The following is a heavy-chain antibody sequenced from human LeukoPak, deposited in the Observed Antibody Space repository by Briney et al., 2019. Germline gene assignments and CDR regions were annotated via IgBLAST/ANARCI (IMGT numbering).Heavy chain of an antibody. CDR1: GFTFSSYS. J-gene: IGHJ3*02. CDR2: ISSSSSYI. D-gene: IGHD4-17*01. V-gene: IGHV3-21*01. Sequence: GGSLRLSCAASGFTFSSYSMDWVRQAPAKGLEWVSSISSSSSYIYYADSVKGRFTISRDNAKNSLYLQMNSLRAEDTAVYYCARDYGDDAFDIWGQGTMVTVSS. CDR3: ARDYGDDAFDI.